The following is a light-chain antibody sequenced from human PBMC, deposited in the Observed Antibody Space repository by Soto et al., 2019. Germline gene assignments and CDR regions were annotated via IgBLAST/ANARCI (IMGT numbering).Light chain of an antibody. CDR2: KAS. Sequence: DIQMTQSPSTLSATVRDRVSITCRASQSISSWLAWYQQTPGKAPKLLISKASNLESGVPTRFSGSGSGTKFTLTISSLQPDDFATYYCQQYNSYPLTFGGGTKV. CDR1: QSISSW. CDR3: QQYNSYPLT. V-gene: IGKV1-5*03. J-gene: IGKJ4*01.